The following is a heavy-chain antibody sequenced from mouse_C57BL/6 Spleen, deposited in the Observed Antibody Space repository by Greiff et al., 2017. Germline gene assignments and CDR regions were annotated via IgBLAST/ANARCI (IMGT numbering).Heavy chain of an antibody. CDR2: ISRGSSTN. J-gene: IGHJ4*01. CDR1: GFTFSDYG. V-gene: IGHV5-17*01. D-gene: IGHD2-2*01. CDR3: ARRSTMVMVGD. Sequence: EVKLVESGGGLVKPGGSLKLSCAASGFTFSDYGMHWVRQAPEKGLEWVAYISRGSSTNYYAYKVKGRFTIARDNAKNTLYLQINSLRSEDAAMYSCARRSTMVMVGDWGQATTVTVAS.